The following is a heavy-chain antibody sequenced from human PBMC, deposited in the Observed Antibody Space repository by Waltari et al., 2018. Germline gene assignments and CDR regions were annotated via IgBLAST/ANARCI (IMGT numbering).Heavy chain of an antibody. Sequence: QVQLQESGPGLVKPSQTLSLTCTVSGGSISSGDYYWSWIRQPPGKGLEWIGYIYYSGSTYYNPSLKSRVTISVDTSKNQFSLKLSSVTAADTAVYYCARGTVHSRLAAAGGPYYFDYWGQGTLVTVSS. V-gene: IGHV4-30-4*08. CDR3: ARGTVHSRLAAAGGPYYFDY. CDR2: IYYSGST. D-gene: IGHD6-13*01. CDR1: GGSISSGDYY. J-gene: IGHJ4*02.